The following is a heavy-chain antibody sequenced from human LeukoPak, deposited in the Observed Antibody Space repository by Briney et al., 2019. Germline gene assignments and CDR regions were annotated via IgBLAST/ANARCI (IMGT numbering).Heavy chain of an antibody. CDR1: GFTFSSYA. D-gene: IGHD6-19*01. CDR2: IKQDGSEK. V-gene: IGHV3-7*01. J-gene: IGHJ4*02. Sequence: PGGSLRLSCAASGFTFSSYAMSWVRQAPGKGLEWVANIKQDGSEKYYVDSVKGRFTISRDNAKNSLYLQMNSLRAEDTAVYYCARDWAVAGTLDYWGQGTLVTVSS. CDR3: ARDWAVAGTLDY.